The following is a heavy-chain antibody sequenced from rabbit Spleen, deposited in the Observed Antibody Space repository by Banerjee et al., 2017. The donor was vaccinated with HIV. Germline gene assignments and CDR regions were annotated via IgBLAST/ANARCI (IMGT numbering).Heavy chain of an antibody. CDR1: GFTISSSDY. V-gene: IGHV1S40*01. D-gene: IGHD8-1*01. CDR3: ARDTGTSFSTYGMDL. J-gene: IGHJ6*01. CDR2: AYAGSSGNT. Sequence: QSLEESGGGLVQPEGSLTLTCTASGFTISSSDYMCWVRQAPGKGLEWVACAYAGSSGNTYSATWAKGRFTISKTSSTTVTLQMTSLTAADTATYFCARDTGTSFSTYGMDLWGPGTLVTVS.